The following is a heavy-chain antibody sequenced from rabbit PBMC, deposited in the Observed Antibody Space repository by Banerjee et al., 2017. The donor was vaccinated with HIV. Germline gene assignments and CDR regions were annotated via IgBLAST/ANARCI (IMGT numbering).Heavy chain of an antibody. CDR1: GFDFSSYG. V-gene: IGHV1S39*01. CDR2: IDPLFGTT. Sequence: QEQLVESGGGLVQPGGSLTLSCKASGFDFSSYGVSWVRQAPGKGLEWIGYIDPLFGTTYYATWVNGRFTISKTSSTTVTLQMTSLTAADTATYFCARMFDNSGWDYTYFNLWGPGTLVTVS. CDR3: ARMFDNSGWDYTYFNL. J-gene: IGHJ4*01. D-gene: IGHD4-1*01.